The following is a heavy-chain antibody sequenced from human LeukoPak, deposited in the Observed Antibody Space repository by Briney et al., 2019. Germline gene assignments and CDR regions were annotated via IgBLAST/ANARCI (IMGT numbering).Heavy chain of an antibody. V-gene: IGHV4-34*01. J-gene: IGHJ6*03. CDR1: GGSFSGYY. D-gene: IGHD3-10*01. CDR2: INHSGST. CDR3: ARLAYGSGSYYLNYYYYYMDV. Sequence: SETLSLTCAVYGGSFSGYYWSWIRQPPGKGLEWIGEINHSGSTNYNPSLKSRVTISVDTSKNQFSLKLSSVTAADTAVYYCARLAYGSGSYYLNYYYYYMDVWGKGTTVTIS.